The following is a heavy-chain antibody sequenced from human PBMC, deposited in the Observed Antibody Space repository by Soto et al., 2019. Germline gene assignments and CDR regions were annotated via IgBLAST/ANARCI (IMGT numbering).Heavy chain of an antibody. V-gene: IGHV3-23*01. CDR3: GRDGKYSPPGGGRDV. Sequence: XVSLRLSCAASGFTFSSYAMNWVRQAPGKGLEWVSAISGTVYNTYYADSLKGRFTISRDNSKNTLSLQMNSLRAEDTAVYYWGRDGKYSPPGGGRDVWGKGTRVPVS. D-gene: IGHD5-18*01. J-gene: IGHJ6*04. CDR2: ISGTVYNT. CDR1: GFTFSSYA.